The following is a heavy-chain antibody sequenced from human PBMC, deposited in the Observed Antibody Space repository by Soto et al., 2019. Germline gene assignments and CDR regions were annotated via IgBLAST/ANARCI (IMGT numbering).Heavy chain of an antibody. CDR1: GFTFSSYT. D-gene: IGHD3-22*01. Sequence: EVQLLESGGGLVQPGGSLRLSCAASGFTFSSYTMSWVRQAPGKVLEWVSAISGSGGSTYYADSVKGRFTISRDNSKNTLYLQMNSLRAEDTAVYYCAKVTTYYDSSGYLCYFDYWGQGTLVTVSS. CDR2: ISGSGGST. V-gene: IGHV3-23*01. CDR3: AKVTTYYDSSGYLCYFDY. J-gene: IGHJ4*02.